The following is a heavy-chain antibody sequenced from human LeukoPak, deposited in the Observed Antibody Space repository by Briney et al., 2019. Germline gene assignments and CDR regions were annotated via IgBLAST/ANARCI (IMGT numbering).Heavy chain of an antibody. CDR1: GFTVSSNY. Sequence: GSLRLSCAASGFTVSSNYMSWVRQPPGKGLEWIGEINHSGSTNYNPSLKSRVTISVDTSKNQFSLKLSSVTAADTAVYYCARGSSGWYTFHYYYGMDVWAKGPRSPSP. J-gene: IGHJ6*02. D-gene: IGHD6-19*01. CDR2: INHSGST. CDR3: ARGSSGWYTFHYYYGMDV. V-gene: IGHV4-34*01.